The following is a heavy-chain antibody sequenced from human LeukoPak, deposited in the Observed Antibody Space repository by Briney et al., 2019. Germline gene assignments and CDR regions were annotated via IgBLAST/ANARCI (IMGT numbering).Heavy chain of an antibody. CDR3: LREVDWKYAFDY. J-gene: IGHJ4*02. Sequence: GGSLRLSCAASEFAFSTYNMNWVRQAPGKGLEWVAVIRPDGSHISYVDPVKGRFTISRDNSNNMLYLQMNSLRAEDTALYYCLREVDWKYAFDYWGRGTLVTVSS. CDR1: EFAFSTYN. D-gene: IGHD1-7*01. V-gene: IGHV3-33*08. CDR2: IRPDGSHI.